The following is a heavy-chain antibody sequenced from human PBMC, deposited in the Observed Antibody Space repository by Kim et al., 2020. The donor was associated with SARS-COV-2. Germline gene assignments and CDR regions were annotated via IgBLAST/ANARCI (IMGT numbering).Heavy chain of an antibody. CDR2: IYSGGST. V-gene: IGHV3-53*01. CDR3: ASDSSGYYSVLNFDY. Sequence: GGSLRLSCAASGFTVSSNYMSWVRQAPGKGLEWVSVIYSGGSTYYADSVKGRFTISRDNSKNTLYLQMNSLRAEDTAVYYCASDSSGYYSVLNFDYWGQGTLVTVSS. CDR1: GFTVSSNY. D-gene: IGHD3-22*01. J-gene: IGHJ4*02.